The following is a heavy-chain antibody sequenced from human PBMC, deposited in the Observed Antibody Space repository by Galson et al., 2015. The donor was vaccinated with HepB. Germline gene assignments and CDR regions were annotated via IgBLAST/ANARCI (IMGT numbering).Heavy chain of an antibody. D-gene: IGHD5-12*01. CDR2: INSDGSST. CDR1: GFTFSSYW. V-gene: IGHV3-74*01. CDR3: ARGGTRSGYANY. J-gene: IGHJ4*02. Sequence: SLRLSCAASGFTFSSYWMHWVRQAPGKGLVWVSRINSDGSSTSYADSVKGRFTISRDNAKNTLYLPMNSLRAEDTAVYYCARGGTRSGYANYWGQGTLVTVSS.